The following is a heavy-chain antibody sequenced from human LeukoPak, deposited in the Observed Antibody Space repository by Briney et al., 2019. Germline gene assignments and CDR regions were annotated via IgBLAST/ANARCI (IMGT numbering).Heavy chain of an antibody. CDR3: ARDRYYDFWSGSPFDY. CDR1: GFTFSSYS. D-gene: IGHD3-3*01. J-gene: IGHJ4*02. CDR2: ISSSSSYI. Sequence: PGGSLRLSCAASGFTFSSYSMNWVRQAPGKGLEWVSSISSSSSYIYYADSVKGRFTISRDNAKNSLYLQMNSLRAEDTAAYYCARDRYYDFWSGSPFDYWGQGTLVTVSS. V-gene: IGHV3-21*01.